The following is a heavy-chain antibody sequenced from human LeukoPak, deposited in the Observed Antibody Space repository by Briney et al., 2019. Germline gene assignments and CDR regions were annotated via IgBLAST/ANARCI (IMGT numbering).Heavy chain of an antibody. CDR1: GYTFTSYD. CDR2: MNPNSGGT. D-gene: IGHD2-15*01. CDR3: ARALGYCSAGSCYPLDY. J-gene: IGHJ4*02. V-gene: IGHV1-8*01. Sequence: GASVKVSCKASGYTFTSYDINWVRQATGQGLEWMGWMNPNSGGTGYAQKFQGRVTMTRNTSISTAYMELSSLRSEDTAVYYCARALGYCSAGSCYPLDYWGQGTLVTVSS.